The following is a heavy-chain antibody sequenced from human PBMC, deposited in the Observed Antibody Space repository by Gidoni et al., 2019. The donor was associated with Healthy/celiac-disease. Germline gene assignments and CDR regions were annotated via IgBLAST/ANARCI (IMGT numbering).Heavy chain of an antibody. CDR2: IYYSGST. J-gene: IGHJ3*02. CDR1: GGSISSGGYY. CDR3: ARFSWELVVVAASDAFDI. D-gene: IGHD2-15*01. V-gene: IGHV4-31*03. Sequence: QVQLQESGPGLVKPSQTLSLTCTVSGGSISSGGYYWSWIRQHPGKGLEWIGYIYYSGSTYYNPSLKSRVTISVDTSKNQFSLKLSSVTAADTAVYYCARFSWELVVVAASDAFDIWGQGTMVTVSS.